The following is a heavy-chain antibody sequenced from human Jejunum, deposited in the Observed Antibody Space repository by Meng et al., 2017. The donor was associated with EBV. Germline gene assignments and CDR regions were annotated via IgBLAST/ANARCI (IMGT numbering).Heavy chain of an antibody. Sequence: QVQHVHSGAEVXKTGSSVKVSCKASGYTFTSYAIHWVRQAPGQRPEWMGWINGGNGNTKYSQKVQGRVTFTRDTSASTAYMDLSSLRSEDTALYYCVRDNGYQLLHAWGQGALVTVSS. J-gene: IGHJ5*02. D-gene: IGHD2-2*01. CDR3: VRDNGYQLLHA. V-gene: IGHV1-3*01. CDR2: INGGNGNT. CDR1: GYTFTSYA.